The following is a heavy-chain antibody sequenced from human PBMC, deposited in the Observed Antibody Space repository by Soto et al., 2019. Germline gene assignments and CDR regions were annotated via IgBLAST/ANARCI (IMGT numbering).Heavy chain of an antibody. CDR1: GGSISSSSYS. V-gene: IGHV4-39*01. Sequence: QLQLQESGPRLVKPSETLSLTCSVSGGSISSSSYSWGWIRQPPGKGLEWIGTTHHNPSLKGRVAISADTPNTQRSLRLSAVTAADTAVYYCGRQPGHCGSTTCFGYYSVDVWGQGTTVTAS. CDR2: TH. CDR3: GRQPGHCGSTTCFGYYSVDV. D-gene: IGHD2-2*01. J-gene: IGHJ6*02.